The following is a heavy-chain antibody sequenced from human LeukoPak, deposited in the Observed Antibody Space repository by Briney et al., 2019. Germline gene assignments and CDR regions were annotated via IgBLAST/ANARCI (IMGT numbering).Heavy chain of an antibody. CDR3: ARDSPYFDY. J-gene: IGHJ4*02. V-gene: IGHV3-74*01. CDR2: INDDGSTT. CDR1: GFTFSSSW. Sequence: SGGSLRLSCAASGFTFSSSWMHWVRQAPGKGLVWVSRINDDGSTTTYADSVKGRFTISRDNAKNALFLQMNSLRAEDTAVYYCARDSPYFDYWGQGTLVTVSS.